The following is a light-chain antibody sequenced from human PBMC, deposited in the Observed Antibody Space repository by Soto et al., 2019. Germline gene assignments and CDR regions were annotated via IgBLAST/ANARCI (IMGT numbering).Light chain of an antibody. CDR1: QSISSN. J-gene: IGKJ4*01. CDR2: GAS. CDR3: QQYNNRPPLT. Sequence: EIVMTQSPATLSVSPGERATLSCRAGQSISSNLAWYQQKPGQAPRLLIYGASTRATGIPARFSGSGSGTEFTLTISSLQSEDFAVYYCQQYNNRPPLTFGGGTKVELK. V-gene: IGKV3-15*01.